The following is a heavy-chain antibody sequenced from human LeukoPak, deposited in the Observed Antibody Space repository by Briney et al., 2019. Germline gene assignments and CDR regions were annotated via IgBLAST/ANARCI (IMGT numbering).Heavy chain of an antibody. Sequence: SETLSLTCTVSGYSISSGYYWGWIRQPPGKGLEWIGSIYHSGSTYYNPSLKSRVTISVDTSKNQFSLKLSSVTAADTAVYYCARARIAAAGNLDYWGQGTLVTVSS. CDR2: IYHSGST. CDR1: GYSISSGYY. J-gene: IGHJ4*02. V-gene: IGHV4-38-2*02. CDR3: ARARIAAAGNLDY. D-gene: IGHD6-13*01.